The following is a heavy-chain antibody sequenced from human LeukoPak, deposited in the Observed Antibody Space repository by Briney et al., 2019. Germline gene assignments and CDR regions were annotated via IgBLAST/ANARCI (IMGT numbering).Heavy chain of an antibody. CDR2: ISGSGGST. V-gene: IGHV3-23*01. D-gene: IGHD1-7*01. CDR1: GFTFSSYG. J-gene: IGHJ6*03. CDR3: AKRRGLELLYYYYMDV. Sequence: GTLRLSCAASGFTFSSYGMSWVRQAPGKGLEWVSAISGSGGSTYYADSVKGRFTISRDNSKNTLYLQMNSLRAEDTAVYYCAKRRGLELLYYYYMDVWGKGTTVTVSS.